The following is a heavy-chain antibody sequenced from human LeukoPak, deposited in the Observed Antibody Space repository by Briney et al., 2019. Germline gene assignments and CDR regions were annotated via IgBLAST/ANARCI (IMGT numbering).Heavy chain of an antibody. CDR1: GGSMSTYY. D-gene: IGHD1-14*01. CDR3: AGMRITTPTVRTLDY. CDR2: IYYTGST. J-gene: IGHJ4*02. Sequence: SETLSLSCTVSGGSMSTYYWTWIRQPPKKGLEWIGFIYYTGSTNYNPSLKSRVTISVDTSKNQFSLKLSSVTAADTAVYYCAGMRITTPTVRTLDYWGQGTLVTVSS. V-gene: IGHV4-59*01.